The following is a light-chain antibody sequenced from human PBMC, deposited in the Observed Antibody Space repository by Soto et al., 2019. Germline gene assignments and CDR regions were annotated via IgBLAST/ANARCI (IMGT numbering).Light chain of an antibody. CDR1: QSLSGN. V-gene: IGKV3-15*01. Sequence: EIVMTQSPAPLAGSPGETVTLSCGASQSLSGNLAWYQQKPGQAPRLLIFRASTRATGVPARFSGRGSGTEFTPTISGLQSEDFAVYYCQQYSKWPPWTCGPGTKVDI. CDR2: RAS. CDR3: QQYSKWPPWT. J-gene: IGKJ1*01.